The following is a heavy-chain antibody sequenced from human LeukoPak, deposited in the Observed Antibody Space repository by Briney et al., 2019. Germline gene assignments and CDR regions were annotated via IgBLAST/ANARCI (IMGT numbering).Heavy chain of an antibody. CDR2: IKQDGSEK. CDR3: ARDQVVPAAWPYYYYYYMDV. Sequence: GGSLRLSCAASGFTFSSYWMSWVRQAPGKGLEWVANIKQDGSEKYYVDSVKGRFTISRDNAKNSLYLQMNSLRAEDTAVYYCARDQVVPAAWPYYYYYYMDVWGKGTTVTISS. V-gene: IGHV3-7*01. CDR1: GFTFSSYW. D-gene: IGHD2-2*01. J-gene: IGHJ6*03.